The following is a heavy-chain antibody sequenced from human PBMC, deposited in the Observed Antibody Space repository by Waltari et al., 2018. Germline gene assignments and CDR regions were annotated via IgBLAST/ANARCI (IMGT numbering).Heavy chain of an antibody. D-gene: IGHD2-21*01. Sequence: QVQLVQSGAEVKKPGASVKVSCKASGYTFTSYDINWVRQATGQGLEWMGWMNPNSGNTGYAQKFQGRVTMTRNTSISTAYMELSSLRSEDTAVYYCARDCGIHCSGHWYFDLWGRGTLVTVSS. V-gene: IGHV1-8*01. CDR2: MNPNSGNT. J-gene: IGHJ2*01. CDR3: ARDCGIHCSGHWYFDL. CDR1: GYTFTSYD.